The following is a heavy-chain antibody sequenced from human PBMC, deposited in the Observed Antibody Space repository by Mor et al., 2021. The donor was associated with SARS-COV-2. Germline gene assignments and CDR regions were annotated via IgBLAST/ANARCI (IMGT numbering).Heavy chain of an antibody. V-gene: IGHV1-2*02. CDR3: ARGDEGVFDY. Sequence: WVRQAPGQGLEWMAWINTNSGVTKDAQKFQGRVTMTSDTSSSTVYLELNSLRPDDTAVYYCARGDEGVFDYWGQGTLVTVSS. D-gene: IGHD2-21*01. CDR2: INTNSGVT. J-gene: IGHJ4*02.